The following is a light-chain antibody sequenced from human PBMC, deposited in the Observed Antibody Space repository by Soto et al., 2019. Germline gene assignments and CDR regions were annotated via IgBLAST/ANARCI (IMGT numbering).Light chain of an antibody. CDR3: QQYGSSPSLT. Sequence: EIVMTQSPATLSVSPGEGATLSCRASQSVSSKLAWYQQKPGQAPRLLIYGASNRATGIPARFSGSGSGTDFTLTISSLEPEDFAVYYCQQYGSSPSLTFGGGTKVDIK. CDR1: QSVSSK. J-gene: IGKJ4*01. CDR2: GAS. V-gene: IGKV3D-15*01.